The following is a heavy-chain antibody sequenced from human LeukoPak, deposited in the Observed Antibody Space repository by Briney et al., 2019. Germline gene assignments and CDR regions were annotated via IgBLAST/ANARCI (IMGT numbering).Heavy chain of an antibody. CDR2: INTTTGNP. V-gene: IGHV7-4-1*02. J-gene: IGHJ4*02. D-gene: IGHD3-9*01. Sequence: GASVKVSCKPSGYTFTTFPINWVRQAPGQGPEWMGWINTTTGNPTYAQGLTGQFVSSLDTSVSTAYLQITSLKTEDIGVYYCARGHDTTGYFAYWGQGSLVTVSS. CDR1: GYTFTTFP. CDR3: ARGHDTTGYFAY.